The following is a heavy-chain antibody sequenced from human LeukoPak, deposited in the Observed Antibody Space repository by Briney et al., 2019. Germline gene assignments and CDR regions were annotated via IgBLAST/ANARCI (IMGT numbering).Heavy chain of an antibody. CDR1: GFTFSSYA. J-gene: IGHJ4*02. CDR2: ISGSGGGT. D-gene: IGHD6-19*01. CDR3: AKKNLGSGWYFYDY. Sequence: GGSLRLSCAASGFTFSSYAMSWVRQAPGKGLEWVSAISGSGGGTYYADSVKGRFTISRDNSKNTLYLQMNSLRAEDTAVYYCAKKNLGSGWYFYDYWGQGTLVTVSS. V-gene: IGHV3-23*01.